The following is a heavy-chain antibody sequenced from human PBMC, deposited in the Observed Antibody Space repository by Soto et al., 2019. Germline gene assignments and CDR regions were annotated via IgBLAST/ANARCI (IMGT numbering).Heavy chain of an antibody. J-gene: IGHJ6*02. Sequence: GESLKISCKGSGYSFTSYWISWVRQMPGKGLEWMGRIDPSDSYTNYSPSFQGHVTISADKSISTAYLQWSSLKASDTAMYYCARHSTRKITIFGVVEANYGMDVWGQGTTVTVS. CDR1: GYSFTSYW. CDR3: ARHSTRKITIFGVVEANYGMDV. D-gene: IGHD3-3*01. V-gene: IGHV5-10-1*01. CDR2: IDPSDSYT.